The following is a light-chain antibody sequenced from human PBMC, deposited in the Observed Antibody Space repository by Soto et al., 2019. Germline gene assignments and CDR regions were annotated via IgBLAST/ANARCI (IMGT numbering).Light chain of an antibody. CDR3: QVWDTSSDHWV. J-gene: IGLJ3*02. Sequence: SYELTQPPSVSVAPGQTATITCGGNDIEDKSVHWYQQKPGQAPVLVVYDDFDRPSGIPERFSGSNSGNTATLTISRVEAGDEADYCCQVWDTSSDHWVFGGGTKLTVL. CDR2: DDF. V-gene: IGLV3-21*02. CDR1: DIEDKS.